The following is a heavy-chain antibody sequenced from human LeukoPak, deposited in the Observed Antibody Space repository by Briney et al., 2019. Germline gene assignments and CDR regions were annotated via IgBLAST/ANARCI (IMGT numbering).Heavy chain of an antibody. V-gene: IGHV3-49*03. Sequence: PGGSLRLSCTASGFTFGDYATGWFRQAPGKGLEWVGFIRNKAYGGTTDYAASVKGRFTISRDDSKSIAYLQMNSLKTEDTAMYYCSRDEAMTTVGVEFDPWGQGTLVTVSS. CDR2: IRNKAYGGTT. D-gene: IGHD3-16*01. J-gene: IGHJ5*02. CDR1: GFTFGDYA. CDR3: SRDEAMTTVGVEFDP.